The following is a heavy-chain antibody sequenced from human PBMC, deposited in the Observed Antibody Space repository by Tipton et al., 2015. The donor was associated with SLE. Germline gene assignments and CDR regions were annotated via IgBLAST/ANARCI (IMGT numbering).Heavy chain of an antibody. Sequence: SLRLSCAASGFTFSSYEMNWVRQAPGKGLEWVSYISSSGSTIYYADSVKGRFTISRDNAKNSLYLQMNSLRAEDTAIYYCVRANLSFGEYQLLSAEYFQHWGQGTLVTVSS. V-gene: IGHV3-48*03. CDR3: VRANLSFGEYQLLSAEYFQH. D-gene: IGHD2-2*01. J-gene: IGHJ1*01. CDR1: GFTFSSYE. CDR2: ISSSGSTI.